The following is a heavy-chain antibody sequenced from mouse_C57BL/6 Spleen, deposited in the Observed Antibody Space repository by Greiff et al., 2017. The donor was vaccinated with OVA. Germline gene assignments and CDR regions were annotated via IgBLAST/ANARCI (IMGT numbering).Heavy chain of an antibody. D-gene: IGHD2-4*01. CDR2: INSDGGST. CDR1: EYEFPSHD. V-gene: IGHV5-2*01. CDR3: ARQGDYGGFAY. Sequence: EVMLVESGGGLVQPGESLKLSCESNEYEFPSHDMSWVRKTPEKRLELVAAINSDGGSTYYPDTMERRFIISRDNTHKTLYLQMSSLRSEYTALYYCARQGDYGGFAYWGRGTLVTVSA. J-gene: IGHJ3*01.